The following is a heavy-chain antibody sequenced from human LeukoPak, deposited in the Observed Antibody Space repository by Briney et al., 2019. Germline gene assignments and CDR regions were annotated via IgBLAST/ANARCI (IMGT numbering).Heavy chain of an antibody. CDR3: ARDRPLYGMDV. J-gene: IGHJ6*02. CDR1: RGSISTYY. D-gene: IGHD6-6*01. CDR2: IDYSGST. V-gene: IGHV4-59*01. Sequence: SETLPLTCTVSRGSISTYYWSWIRQPPGKGLEWIGNIDYSGSTNYNPSLRSRVTISEDTSKNQFSLKLTSVIAADTAVYYCARDRPLYGMDVWGQGTTVTVSS.